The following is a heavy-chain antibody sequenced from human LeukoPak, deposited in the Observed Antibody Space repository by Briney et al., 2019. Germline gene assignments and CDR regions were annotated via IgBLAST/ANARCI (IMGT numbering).Heavy chain of an antibody. Sequence: PSETLSLTCTVSGGSISSSSYYWGWIRQPPGKGLEWIGSIYYSGSTYYNPSLKSRVTISVDTSKNQFSLKLSSVTAADTAVYYCARALSPGIAAAGYFDYWGQGTLVTVSS. D-gene: IGHD6-13*01. CDR3: ARALSPGIAAAGYFDY. CDR2: IYYSGST. CDR1: GGSISSSSYY. V-gene: IGHV4-39*07. J-gene: IGHJ4*02.